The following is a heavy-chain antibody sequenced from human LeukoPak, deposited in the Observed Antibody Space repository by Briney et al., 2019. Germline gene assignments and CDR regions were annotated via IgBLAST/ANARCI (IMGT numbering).Heavy chain of an antibody. Sequence: PGRSLRLSCAASGFTFSSYWMSWVRQAPGKGLEWVANIKLDGSEKYYVDSVKGRFTISRDNAKKSLYLQMNSLRDEDTAVYYCARDFFAFGGVIALLDYWGQGTLVTVSS. CDR3: ARDFFAFGGVIALLDY. V-gene: IGHV3-7*01. CDR1: GFTFSSYW. J-gene: IGHJ4*02. CDR2: IKLDGSEK. D-gene: IGHD3-16*02.